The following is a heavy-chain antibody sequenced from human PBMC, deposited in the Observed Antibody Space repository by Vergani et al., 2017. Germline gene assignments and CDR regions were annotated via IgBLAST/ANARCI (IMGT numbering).Heavy chain of an antibody. CDR2: IIGSGGST. CDR1: GFTFSSYA. CDR3: ARSKGGVNPYYYGMDV. V-gene: IGHV3-23*01. Sequence: EVQLLESGGGLVQPGGSLRLSCAASGFTFSSYAMSWVRQAPGKGLEWVSAIIGSGGSTYYAASVKGRFTISRDNSKNTLYLQMNSLRAEDTAVYYCARSKGGVNPYYYGMDVWGQGTTVTVSS. D-gene: IGHD3-16*01. J-gene: IGHJ6*02.